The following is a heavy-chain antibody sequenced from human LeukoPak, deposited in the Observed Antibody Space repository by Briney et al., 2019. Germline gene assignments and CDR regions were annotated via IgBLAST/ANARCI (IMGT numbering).Heavy chain of an antibody. CDR3: ARESRDSSGWYHPAFDI. D-gene: IGHD6-19*01. V-gene: IGHV3-64*01. J-gene: IGHJ3*02. Sequence: PGGSLRLSCAASGFTFSSYAVHWVRQAPGKGLEYVSAISSNGGSTYYANSVKGRFTISRDNSKNTLYLQMGSLRAEDMAVYYCARESRDSSGWYHPAFDIWGQGTMVTVSS. CDR2: ISSNGGST. CDR1: GFTFSSYA.